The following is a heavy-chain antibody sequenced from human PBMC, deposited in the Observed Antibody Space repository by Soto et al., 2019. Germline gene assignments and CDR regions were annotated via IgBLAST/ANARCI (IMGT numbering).Heavy chain of an antibody. CDR1: GFTFSSYS. CDR3: ARDTCGGDCYVFDY. D-gene: IGHD2-21*02. J-gene: IGHJ4*02. Sequence: GSLRLSCAASGFTFSSYSMNWVRQAPGKGLEWVSYISSSSSTIYYADSVKGRFTISRDNAKNSLYLQMNSLRDEDTAVYYCARDTCGGDCYVFDYWGQGTLVTVSS. V-gene: IGHV3-48*02. CDR2: ISSSSSTI.